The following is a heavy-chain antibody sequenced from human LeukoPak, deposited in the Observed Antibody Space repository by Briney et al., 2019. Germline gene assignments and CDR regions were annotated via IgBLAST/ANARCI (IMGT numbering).Heavy chain of an antibody. J-gene: IGHJ4*02. CDR1: GGSISSGGYY. V-gene: IGHV4-39*07. Sequence: SSETLSLTCTVSGGSISSGGYYWSWIRQPPGKGLEWIGEINHSGSTNYNPSLKSRVTISVDTSKNQFSLKPSSVTAADTAVYYCARGIYYDYVWGSYRIYYFDYWGQGTLVTVSS. CDR2: INHSGST. D-gene: IGHD3-16*02. CDR3: ARGIYYDYVWGSYRIYYFDY.